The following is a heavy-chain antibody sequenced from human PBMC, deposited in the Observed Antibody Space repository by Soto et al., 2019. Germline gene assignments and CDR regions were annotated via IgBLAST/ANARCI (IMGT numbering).Heavy chain of an antibody. CDR3: ARVRDIYSYGRYGMDV. J-gene: IGHJ6*02. D-gene: IGHD5-18*01. Sequence: ASVKVSCKASGYTFTSYYMHWVRQAPGQGLEWMGIINPSGGSTSCAQKFQGRVTMTRDTSTSTVYMELSSLRSEDTAVYYCARVRDIYSYGRYGMDVWGQGTTVTVSS. V-gene: IGHV1-46*01. CDR1: GYTFTSYY. CDR2: INPSGGST.